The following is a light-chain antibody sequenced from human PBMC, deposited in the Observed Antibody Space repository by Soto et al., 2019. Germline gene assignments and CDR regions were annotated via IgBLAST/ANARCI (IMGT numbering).Light chain of an antibody. Sequence: SYELTQPPSVSVSPGQTARITCSGDALSKQYAYWYQQKPGQAPVLVIYKDTERPSGIPERFSGSSSGTTVTLTISGVQAEDEADYYCQSADSTHTYYVFGTGTKVTVL. J-gene: IGLJ1*01. CDR1: ALSKQY. V-gene: IGLV3-25*03. CDR3: QSADSTHTYYV. CDR2: KDT.